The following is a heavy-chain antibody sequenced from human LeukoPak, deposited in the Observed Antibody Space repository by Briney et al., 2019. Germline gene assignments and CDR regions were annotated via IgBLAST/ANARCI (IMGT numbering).Heavy chain of an antibody. CDR3: AKDHGYSSSWYILDY. D-gene: IGHD6-13*01. Sequence: TGGSLRLSCAASGFTVSSNYMNWVRQAPGKGLEWVSVIYSGGSTFYADSVEGRFTISSDNSNNTLYLQMNSLRAEDTAVYYCAKDHGYSSSWYILDYWGQGTLVTVSS. CDR1: GFTVSSNY. CDR2: IYSGGST. V-gene: IGHV3-53*05. J-gene: IGHJ4*02.